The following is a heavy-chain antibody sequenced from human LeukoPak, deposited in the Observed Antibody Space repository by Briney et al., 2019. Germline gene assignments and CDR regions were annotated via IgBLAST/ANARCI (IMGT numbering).Heavy chain of an antibody. D-gene: IGHD3-22*01. J-gene: IGHJ5*02. CDR2: INAGNGNT. V-gene: IGHV1-3*01. CDR3: AREGNYYDSSGYYYGWFDP. Sequence: ASVKVSCKASGYTFTSYAIHWVRQAPGQRLEWMGWINAGNGNTKYSQKFQGRVTITRDTSASTAYMELSSLRSEDTAVYYCAREGNYYDSSGYYYGWFDPWGQGTLVTVSS. CDR1: GYTFTSYA.